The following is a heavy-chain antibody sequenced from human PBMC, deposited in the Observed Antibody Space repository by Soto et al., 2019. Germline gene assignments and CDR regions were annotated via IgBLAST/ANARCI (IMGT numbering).Heavy chain of an antibody. V-gene: IGHV3-30-3*01. J-gene: IGHJ6*02. CDR2: ISYDGSNK. CDR1: GFTFSSYA. Sequence: QVQLVESGGGVVQPGRSLRLSCAASGFTFSSYAMHWVRQAPGKGLEWVAVISYDGSNKYYADSVKGRFTISRDNSKKTLYLQMNSLRAEDTAVYYCALSWGPDLRFLEWLPDYYYYYGMDVWGQGTTVTVSS. CDR3: ALSWGPDLRFLEWLPDYYYYYGMDV. D-gene: IGHD3-3*01.